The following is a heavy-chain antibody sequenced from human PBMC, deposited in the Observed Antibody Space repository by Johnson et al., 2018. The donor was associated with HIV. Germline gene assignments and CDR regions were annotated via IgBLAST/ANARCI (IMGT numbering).Heavy chain of an antibody. CDR2: IRYDGSNK. J-gene: IGHJ3*02. CDR1: GFTFSSYG. D-gene: IGHD3-22*01. CDR3: ARESGWGHDAFDI. V-gene: IGHV3-30*02. Sequence: QVQLVESGGGVVQPGRSLRLSCAASGFTFSSYGMHWVRQAPGKGLEWVAFIRYDGSNKYYADSLKGRFTISRDNSKNTLYLQMNSLRAEDTAVYSCARESGWGHDAFDIWGQGTMVIVSS.